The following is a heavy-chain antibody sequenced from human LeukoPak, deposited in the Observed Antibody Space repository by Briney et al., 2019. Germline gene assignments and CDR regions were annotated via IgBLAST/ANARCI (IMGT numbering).Heavy chain of an antibody. D-gene: IGHD5-24*01. CDR3: ARDFGGYNNDY. CDR2: ISSSSGTI. J-gene: IGHJ4*02. V-gene: IGHV3-48*02. Sequence: GGSLRLSCAASGFTFSTYSMKWVRQAPGKGLEWVSYISSSSGTIYYADSVKGRFTISRDNAKNSLYLQMNGLRDEDTAVYYCARDFGGYNNDYWGQGTLVTVSS. CDR1: GFTFSTYS.